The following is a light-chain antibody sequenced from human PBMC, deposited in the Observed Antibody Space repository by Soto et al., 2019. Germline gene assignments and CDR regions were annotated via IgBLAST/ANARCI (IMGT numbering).Light chain of an antibody. CDR1: SSDVGGYNY. Sequence: QSVLTQSAPVSWSPGQSITISCTGTSSDVGGYNYVSWYQHHPGKAPKLMIYDVNNRPSGVSNRFSGSKSGNTASLTISGLQAEDETDYYCSSYTTSSTYVFRSGTKAPV. CDR2: DVN. V-gene: IGLV2-14*03. J-gene: IGLJ1*01. CDR3: SSYTTSSTYV.